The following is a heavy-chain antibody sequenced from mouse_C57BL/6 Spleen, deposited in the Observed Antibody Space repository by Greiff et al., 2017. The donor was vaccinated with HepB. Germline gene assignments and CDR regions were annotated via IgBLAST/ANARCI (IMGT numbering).Heavy chain of an antibody. J-gene: IGHJ3*01. CDR1: GYAFSSYW. D-gene: IGHD4-1*01. Sequence: VQLQQSGAELVKPGASVKISCKASGYAFSSYWMNWVKQRPGKGLEWIGQIYPGDGDTNYNGKFKGKATLTADKSSSTASMQLSSLTSEDSAVYFCAREGLTGRFAYWGQGTLVTVSA. CDR3: AREGLTGRFAY. V-gene: IGHV1-80*01. CDR2: IYPGDGDT.